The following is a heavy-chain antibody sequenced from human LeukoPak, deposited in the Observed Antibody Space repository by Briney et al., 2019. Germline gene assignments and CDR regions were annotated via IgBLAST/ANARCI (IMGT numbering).Heavy chain of an antibody. D-gene: IGHD2-21*02. CDR3: AKAVTSVPHAEYFQH. V-gene: IGHV3-74*01. J-gene: IGHJ1*01. Sequence: GGSLRLSCAASGFTFSSYWMHRVRQAPGKGLVWVSRINSDGSSTSYADSVKGRFTISRDNAKNTLYLQMNSLRAEDTAVYYCAKAVTSVPHAEYFQHWGQGTLVTVSS. CDR1: GFTFSSYW. CDR2: INSDGSST.